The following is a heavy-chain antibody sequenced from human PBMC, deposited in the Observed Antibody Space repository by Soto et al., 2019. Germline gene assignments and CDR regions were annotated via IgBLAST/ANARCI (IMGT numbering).Heavy chain of an antibody. CDR2: IWYDGSNK. D-gene: IGHD3-22*01. V-gene: IGHV3-33*01. J-gene: IGHJ3*02. Sequence: PGGSLRLSCAASGFTFSSYGMHWVRQAPGKGLEWVAVIWYDGSNKYYADSVKGRFTISRDNSKNTLYLQMNSLRAEDTAVYYCARGPYYYDSSGPHDAFDIWGQGTMVTVSS. CDR1: GFTFSSYG. CDR3: ARGPYYYDSSGPHDAFDI.